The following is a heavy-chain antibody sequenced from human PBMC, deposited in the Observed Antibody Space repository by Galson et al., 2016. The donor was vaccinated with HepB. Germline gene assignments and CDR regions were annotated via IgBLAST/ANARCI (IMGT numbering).Heavy chain of an antibody. D-gene: IGHD6-13*01. CDR2: VDHHGTT. J-gene: IGHJ5*02. Sequence: SETLSLTCGVSGGSFRSFFWSWIRQPAGKGLEWIGEVDHHGTTTYNPSLKRRVTISLDTSKNQFSLKLTSVTAADAAVYYCVRKQPSPPPYFDPWGQGTLVTVSS. CDR1: GGSFRSFF. CDR3: VRKQPSPPPYFDP. V-gene: IGHV4-34*01.